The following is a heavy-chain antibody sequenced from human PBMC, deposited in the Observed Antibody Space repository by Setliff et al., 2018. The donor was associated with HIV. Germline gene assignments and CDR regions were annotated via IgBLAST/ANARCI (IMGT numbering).Heavy chain of an antibody. CDR3: ARAGVVGSTSDYYYYMDV. CDR2: INSDGTST. V-gene: IGHV3-74*01. J-gene: IGHJ6*03. Sequence: GGSLRLSCAASGFTFSSYWMHWVRQAPGKGLVWVSRINSDGTSTSYADSVKGRFTISRDNAKNTLFLQMNSLRAEDTAVYYCARAGVVGSTSDYYYYMDVWGKGTMVTVSS. CDR1: GFTFSSYW. D-gene: IGHD1-26*01.